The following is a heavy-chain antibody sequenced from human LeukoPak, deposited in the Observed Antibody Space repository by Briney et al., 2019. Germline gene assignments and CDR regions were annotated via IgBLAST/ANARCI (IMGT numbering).Heavy chain of an antibody. Sequence: GGSLRLSCAASGFTFSSYEMNWVRQAPGKGLEWVSYISSSGSTIYYADSVKGRFTISRDNAKNSLYLQMNSLRAEDTAVYYCARAPLVRGVIPPFDYWGQGTLVTVSS. J-gene: IGHJ4*02. CDR3: ARAPLVRGVIPPFDY. CDR2: ISSSGSTI. CDR1: GFTFSSYE. V-gene: IGHV3-48*03. D-gene: IGHD3-10*01.